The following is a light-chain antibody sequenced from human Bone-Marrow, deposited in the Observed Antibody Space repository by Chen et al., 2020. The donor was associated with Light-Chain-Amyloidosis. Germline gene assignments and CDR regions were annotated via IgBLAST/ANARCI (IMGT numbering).Light chain of an antibody. CDR1: QDIITS. J-gene: IGKJ3*01. CDR2: DAS. Sequence: DIQMTQSPSSLSASVGDRVIISCQASQDIITSLNWFQLKPGKAPKLLIYDASNLQTGVPSKFTGSGSGTTFNLAISSLHPDDIATYYCHQYENLPFTFGPGTKVEMK. CDR3: HQYENLPFT. V-gene: IGKV1-33*01.